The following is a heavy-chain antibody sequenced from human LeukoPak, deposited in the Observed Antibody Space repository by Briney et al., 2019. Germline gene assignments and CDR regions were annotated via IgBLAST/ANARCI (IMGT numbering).Heavy chain of an antibody. CDR1: GFTVSNSY. CDR2: IYSAGST. D-gene: IGHD2-21*01. J-gene: IGHJ4*02. Sequence: GGSLRLSCVASGFTVSNSYMSWVRQAPGKGLEWVSVIYSAGSTYYADSVKGRFTISRDISKNTLYLQMNGLRAEDTAMYYWAKDRIDNTVDQWGQGTLVTVSS. CDR3: AKDRIDNTVDQ. V-gene: IGHV3-66*01.